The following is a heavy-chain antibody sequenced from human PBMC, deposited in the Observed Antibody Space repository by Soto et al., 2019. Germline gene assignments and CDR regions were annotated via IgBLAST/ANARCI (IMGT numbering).Heavy chain of an antibody. V-gene: IGHV1-69*13. J-gene: IGHJ4*02. D-gene: IGHD5-12*01. CDR2: IIPIFGTA. CDR3: ATSVDTVATWIFDY. Sequence: ASVKVSCKASGGTFSSYAISWVRQAPGQGLEWMGGIIPIFGTANYAQKFQGRVTITADESTSTAYMELSSLRSEDTAVYYCATSVDTVATWIFDYWGQGTLVTVSS. CDR1: GGTFSSYA.